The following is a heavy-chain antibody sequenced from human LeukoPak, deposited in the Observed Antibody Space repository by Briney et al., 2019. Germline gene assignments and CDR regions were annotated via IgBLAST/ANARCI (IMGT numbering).Heavy chain of an antibody. CDR3: ANLFVGDYGVDDGDAFDI. V-gene: IGHV1-18*01. D-gene: IGHD4-17*01. CDR1: GYTFTSYG. J-gene: IGHJ3*02. Sequence: GASVKVSCKASGYTFTSYGISWVRQAPGQGREWMGWISAYNGNTNYAQKLQGRVTMTTDTSTSTAYMELRSLRSDDTAVYYCANLFVGDYGVDDGDAFDIWGQGTMVTVSS. CDR2: ISAYNGNT.